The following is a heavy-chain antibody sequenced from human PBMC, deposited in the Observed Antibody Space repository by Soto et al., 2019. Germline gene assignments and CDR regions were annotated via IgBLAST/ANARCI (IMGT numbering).Heavy chain of an antibody. Sequence: QLQLQESGPGLVKPSETLSLTCTVSGGSISSSSYYWGWIRQPPGKGLEWIGSIYYSGSTYYNPSLKSRVTISVDTSKNQFSLKLSSVTAADTAVYYCARRPVSAGYPYDYWGQGTLVTVSS. CDR2: IYYSGST. J-gene: IGHJ4*02. CDR1: GGSISSSSYY. D-gene: IGHD3-9*01. V-gene: IGHV4-39*01. CDR3: ARRPVSAGYPYDY.